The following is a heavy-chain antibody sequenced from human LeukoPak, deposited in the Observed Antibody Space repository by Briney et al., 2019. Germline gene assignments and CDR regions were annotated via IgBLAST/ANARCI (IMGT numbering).Heavy chain of an antibody. CDR2: IASDGSHT. CDR1: GFTFSTYF. CDR3: ARERQDTIVHSGAFDI. J-gene: IGHJ3*02. D-gene: IGHD3-10*01. Sequence: GGSLRLSCAASGFTFSTYFMHWVRQAPGKGLEWVAVIASDGSHTFHVESVKGRFTISRDNSKNTLYLQMNSLRAEDTAVYFCARERQDTIVHSGAFDIGGQGTMVTVSS. V-gene: IGHV3-30-3*01.